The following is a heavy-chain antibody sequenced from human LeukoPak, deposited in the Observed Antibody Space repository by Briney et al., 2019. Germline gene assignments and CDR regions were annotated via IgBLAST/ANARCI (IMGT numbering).Heavy chain of an antibody. J-gene: IGHJ4*02. Sequence: SQTLSLTCTVSGGSISSGSYYWSWIRQPPGKGLEWIGYIYYSGSTYYNPSLKSRVTISVDTSKNQFSLKLSSVTAADTAVYYCAAMSLGYCSGGSCHPDYWGQGTLVTVSS. CDR3: AAMSLGYCSGGSCHPDY. V-gene: IGHV4-30-4*07. D-gene: IGHD2-15*01. CDR1: GGSISSGSYY. CDR2: IYYSGST.